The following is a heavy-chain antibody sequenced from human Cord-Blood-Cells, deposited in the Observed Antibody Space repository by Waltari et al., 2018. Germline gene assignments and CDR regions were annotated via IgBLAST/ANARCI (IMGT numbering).Heavy chain of an antibody. Sequence: QVQLQQWGAGLLKPSETLSLTCAVYGGSFSGYYWSWIRQPPGKGLEWIGEINHSGSTNYNPSLKSRVTISVDTSKNQFSLKLSSVTAADTAVYYCARGHLTGDDLAFDIWGQGTMVTVSS. J-gene: IGHJ3*02. CDR1: GGSFSGYY. CDR3: ARGHLTGDDLAFDI. D-gene: IGHD7-27*01. V-gene: IGHV4-34*01. CDR2: INHSGST.